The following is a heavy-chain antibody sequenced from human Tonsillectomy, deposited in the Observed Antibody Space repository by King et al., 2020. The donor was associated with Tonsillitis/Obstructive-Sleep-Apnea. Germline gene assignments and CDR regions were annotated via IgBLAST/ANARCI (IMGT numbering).Heavy chain of an antibody. CDR3: ARGAPDNSDDYGSWFDP. Sequence: QLVQSGAEVKKPGASVKVSCKASGYTFTTYFMHWVRQAPGRGLEWMGIVNPSGGSTIYAQKFQGRVTMTRDTSTSTVYMELSSLRSEDTAVYYCARGAPDNSDDYGSWFDPWGQGTLVTVSS. V-gene: IGHV1-46*01. CDR2: VNPSGGST. CDR1: GYTFTTYF. D-gene: IGHD3-22*01. J-gene: IGHJ5*02.